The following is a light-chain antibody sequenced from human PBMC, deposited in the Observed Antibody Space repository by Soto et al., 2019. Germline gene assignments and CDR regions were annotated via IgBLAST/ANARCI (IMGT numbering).Light chain of an antibody. CDR1: QSVSSSH. Sequence: EIVLTQSPGTLCLSPGERATLSCRASQSVSSSHLAWYQQKPGQAPRLLIYGTSSRATGIPDRFSGSGSGTDFTLTISRLEPKDFAVYYCQQYGSSPWTFGQGTKVEIK. J-gene: IGKJ1*01. V-gene: IGKV3-20*01. CDR3: QQYGSSPWT. CDR2: GTS.